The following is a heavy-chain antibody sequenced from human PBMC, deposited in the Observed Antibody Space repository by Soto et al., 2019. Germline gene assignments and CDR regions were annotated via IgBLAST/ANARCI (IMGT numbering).Heavy chain of an antibody. D-gene: IGHD1-1*01. J-gene: IGHJ6*02. CDR1: GGSISSYY. Sequence: QVQLQESGPGLVKPSETLSLTCTVSGGSISSYYWSWIRQPPGKGLEWIGYIYYSGSTNYNPSLKSRVTISVGTSKSQFSLKLSSVTAADTAVYYCARDRNWKGDYGMDVWGQGTTVTVSS. CDR3: ARDRNWKGDYGMDV. CDR2: IYYSGST. V-gene: IGHV4-59*01.